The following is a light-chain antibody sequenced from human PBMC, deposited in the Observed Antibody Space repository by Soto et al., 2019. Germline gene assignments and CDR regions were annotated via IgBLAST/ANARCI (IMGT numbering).Light chain of an antibody. J-gene: IGLJ2*01. CDR1: SSDVGGYNY. V-gene: IGLV2-14*01. Sequence: QSALTQPASVSGSPGQSITISCTGTSSDVGGYNYVSWYQQHPGKAPKLMIYDGSNRPSGVSNRFSGSKSGNTASLTISGLQGEDEADYYCSSYTSSSTLVVFGGGTKLTVL. CDR3: SSYTSSSTLVV. CDR2: DGS.